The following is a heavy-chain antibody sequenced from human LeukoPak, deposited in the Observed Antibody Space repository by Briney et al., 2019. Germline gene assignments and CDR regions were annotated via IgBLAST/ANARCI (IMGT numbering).Heavy chain of an antibody. CDR3: ARPSIAAAWSPLDY. CDR2: IYYSGST. V-gene: IGHV4-59*08. J-gene: IGHJ4*02. Sequence: PSETLSLTCTVSGGSISSYYWSWIRQHPGKGLEWIGYIYYSGSTNYNPSLKSRVTISVDTSKNQFSLKLSSVTAADTAVYYCARPSIAAAWSPLDYWGQGTLVTVSS. CDR1: GGSISSYY. D-gene: IGHD6-13*01.